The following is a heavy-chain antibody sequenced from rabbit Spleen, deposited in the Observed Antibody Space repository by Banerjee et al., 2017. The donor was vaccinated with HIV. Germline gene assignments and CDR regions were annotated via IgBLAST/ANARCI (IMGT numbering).Heavy chain of an antibody. D-gene: IGHD1-1*01. CDR2: IDAGSSDFT. Sequence: QSLEESGGDLVKPGASLTLTCTASGVSFSVSSYMCWVRQAPGKGLEWIACIDAGSSDFTYFASWAKGRFTISKTSSTTVTLQMTSLTAADTATYFCARDTSSSFSSYGMDLWGPGTLVTVS. CDR3: ARDTSSSFSSYGMDL. V-gene: IGHV1S40*01. CDR1: GVSFSVSSY. J-gene: IGHJ6*01.